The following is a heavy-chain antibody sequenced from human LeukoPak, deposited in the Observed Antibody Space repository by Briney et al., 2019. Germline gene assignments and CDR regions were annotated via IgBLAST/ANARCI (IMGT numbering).Heavy chain of an antibody. V-gene: IGHV1-69*04. CDR2: IIPILGIA. Sequence: SVKVSCKASGGTFSSYAISWVRQAPGQGLEWMGRIIPILGIANYAQKFQGRVTITAEKSTSTAYTELSSLRSEDTAVYYCARDVGADFDLGYWGQGTLVTVSS. J-gene: IGHJ4*02. CDR3: ARDVGADFDLGY. CDR1: GGTFSSYA. D-gene: IGHD3-9*01.